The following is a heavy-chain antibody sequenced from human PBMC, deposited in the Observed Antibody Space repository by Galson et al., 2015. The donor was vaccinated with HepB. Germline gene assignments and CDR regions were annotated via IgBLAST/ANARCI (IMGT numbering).Heavy chain of an antibody. Sequence: SLRLSCAASGFTFSSYAMSWVRQDPGKGLEWVSCISGGGGGTYYADSVKGRFTISRDNSKNTLYLQMNSLKAEDTAIYYCAKGYSNTWHFFDYWGQGTLVTVSS. CDR2: ISGGGGGT. J-gene: IGHJ4*02. CDR1: GFTFSSYA. V-gene: IGHV3-23*01. CDR3: AKGYSNTWHFFDY. D-gene: IGHD6-13*01.